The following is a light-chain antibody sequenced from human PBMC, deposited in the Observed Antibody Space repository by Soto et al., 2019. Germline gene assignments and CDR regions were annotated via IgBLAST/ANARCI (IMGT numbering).Light chain of an antibody. V-gene: IGKV1-27*01. CDR2: AAS. Sequence: DIQMTQSPSSLSASVGDRVTITCRASQGISNYLAWYQQKPGKVPKLLIYAASTLQSGFPSRFSGSGSGPDFTLTISSLQPEDVATYYYKKYNSFGPGTKVDIK. CDR1: QGISNY. J-gene: IGKJ3*01. CDR3: KKYNS.